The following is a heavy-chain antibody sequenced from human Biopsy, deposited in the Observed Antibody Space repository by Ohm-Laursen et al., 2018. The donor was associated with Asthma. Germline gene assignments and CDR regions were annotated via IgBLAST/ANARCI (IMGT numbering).Heavy chain of an antibody. CDR1: GFNFHNYG. J-gene: IGHJ4*02. CDR3: AKDVFPGWELRRGPDY. Sequence: SLRLSCSASGFNFHNYGMNWVRRAPGNGLEWVAQILFDGRKINYPDSVKGRFTISRDNSRNTLHLQMNSLRAEDTAVYYCAKDVFPGWELRRGPDYWGQGTLVTVSS. CDR2: ILFDGRKI. D-gene: IGHD1-26*01. V-gene: IGHV3-30*18.